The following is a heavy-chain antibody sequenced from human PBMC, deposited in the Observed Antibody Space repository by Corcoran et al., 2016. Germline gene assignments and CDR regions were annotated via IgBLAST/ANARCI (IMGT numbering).Heavy chain of an antibody. D-gene: IGHD4-17*01. CDR3: ARDGAYGDNDY. V-gene: IGHV3-48*04. CDR1: GFTFSDYS. J-gene: IGHJ4*02. Sequence: EVQLVESGGGLVQPGGSLRLSCAASGFTFSDYSMNWVRQGPGKGREWISYISSGSSTISSSSSTTDYADSVRGRFTISRDNAKNSLYLQMNSLRAEDTAVYYCARDGAYGDNDYWGQGTLVTVSS. CDR2: ISSSSSTT.